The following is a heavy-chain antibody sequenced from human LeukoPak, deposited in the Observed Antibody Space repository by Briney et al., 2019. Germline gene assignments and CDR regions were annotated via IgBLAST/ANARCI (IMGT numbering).Heavy chain of an antibody. CDR1: GFSVTNNY. J-gene: IGHJ4*02. CDR3: ARDAGGAWPFDY. D-gene: IGHD4-17*01. CDR2: FYVGGAT. Sequence: AGGSLRLSCAVSGFSVTNNYMSWVRQAPGKGLEWVSVFYVGGATYYADSVKGRFTISRDNSKNTLSLEMNSLRADDTATYYCARDAGGAWPFDYWGQGTRVIVSS. V-gene: IGHV3-53*01.